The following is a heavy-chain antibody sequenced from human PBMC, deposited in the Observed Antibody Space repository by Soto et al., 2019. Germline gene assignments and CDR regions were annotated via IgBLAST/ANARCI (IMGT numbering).Heavy chain of an antibody. D-gene: IGHD2-21*02. CDR3: ARGNGGGDCYSLCYFDY. V-gene: IGHV3-43*01. CDR2: ISWDGGSK. Sequence: GGSLRLSCAASGFTFDDYTMHWVRQAPGKGLEWVSLISWDGGSKYYADSVKGRFTISRDNSKNTLYLQMNSLRAEDTAVYYCARGNGGGDCYSLCYFDYWGQGTLVTVSS. CDR1: GFTFDDYT. J-gene: IGHJ4*02.